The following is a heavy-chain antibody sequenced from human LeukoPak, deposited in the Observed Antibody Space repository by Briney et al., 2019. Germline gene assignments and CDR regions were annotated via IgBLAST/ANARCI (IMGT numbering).Heavy chain of an antibody. D-gene: IGHD1-1*01. Sequence: GGSLRLSCAASGFTFSSYAMSWVRQAPGKVLERVSAISGSGGSTYYADSVKGRFTISRDNSKNTLYLQMNSLRAEDTAVYYCAKEREVPRRSRHFDYWGQGTLVTVSS. CDR2: ISGSGGST. J-gene: IGHJ4*02. CDR3: AKEREVPRRSRHFDY. CDR1: GFTFSSYA. V-gene: IGHV3-23*01.